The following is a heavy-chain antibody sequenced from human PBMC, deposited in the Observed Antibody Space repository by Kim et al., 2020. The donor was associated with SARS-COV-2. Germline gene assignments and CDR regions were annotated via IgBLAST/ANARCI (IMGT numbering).Heavy chain of an antibody. D-gene: IGHD3-16*01. Sequence: SPSFQGQVTISADKSISTAYLQWSSLKASDTAMYYCARGARGYYYGMDVWGQGTTVTVSS. CDR3: ARGARGYYYGMDV. V-gene: IGHV5-51*01. J-gene: IGHJ6*02.